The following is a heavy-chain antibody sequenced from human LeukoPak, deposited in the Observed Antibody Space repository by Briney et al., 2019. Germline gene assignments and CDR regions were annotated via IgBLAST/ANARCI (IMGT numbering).Heavy chain of an antibody. V-gene: IGHV3-11*01. D-gene: IGHD3-22*01. CDR1: GFTFSDYY. CDR2: ISSSGSTK. J-gene: IGHJ4*02. Sequence: GGSLRLSCAASGFTFSDYYMSWIRQAPGKGLEWVSYISSSGSTKYYADSVKGRFTISRDNAKNSLYLQMNSLRAEDTAAYYCARYYGGDYDSSGYYYFDYWGQGTLVTVSS. CDR3: ARYYGGDYDSSGYYYFDY.